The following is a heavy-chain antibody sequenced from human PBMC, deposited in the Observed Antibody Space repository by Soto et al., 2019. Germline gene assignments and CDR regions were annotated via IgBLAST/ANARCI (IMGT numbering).Heavy chain of an antibody. V-gene: IGHV4-59*08. CDR1: GGSIGNSY. CDR3: ARRVDYVWGSYRYSPYFDY. J-gene: IGHJ4*02. Sequence: SETLSLTCAVSGGSIGNSYWSWIRQSPGKGLEWIGYIYYSGSSNYNPSLKSRVSISVDTSKNQFSLKLGSVTAADTAVYYCARRVDYVWGSYRYSPYFDYWGQGTLVTVSS. CDR2: IYYSGSS. D-gene: IGHD3-16*02.